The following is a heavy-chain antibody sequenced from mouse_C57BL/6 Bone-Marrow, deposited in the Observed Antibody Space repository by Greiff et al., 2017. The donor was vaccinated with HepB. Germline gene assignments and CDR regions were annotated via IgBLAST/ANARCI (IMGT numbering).Heavy chain of an antibody. Sequence: QVQLQQPGAELVMPGASAKLSCKASGYTFTSYWMHWVKQRPGQGLEWIGEIDPSDSYTNYNQKFKGKSTLTVDKSSSTAYMQLSSLTSEDSAVYYCARDGYYFDYWGQGTTLTVSS. CDR1: GYTFTSYW. CDR2: IDPSDSYT. J-gene: IGHJ2*01. V-gene: IGHV1-69*01. D-gene: IGHD2-3*01. CDR3: ARDGYYFDY.